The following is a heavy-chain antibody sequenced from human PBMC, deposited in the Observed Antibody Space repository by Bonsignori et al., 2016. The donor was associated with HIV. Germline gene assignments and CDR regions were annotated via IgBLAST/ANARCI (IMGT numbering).Heavy chain of an antibody. Sequence: WIRQPPGKGLEWVANIKQDGSEKYYVDSVKGRFTISRDNAKNSLYLQMNSLRAEDTAVYYCAREEPGRWYYFDYWGQGTLVTVSS. V-gene: IGHV3-7*03. CDR3: AREEPGRWYYFDY. CDR2: IKQDGSEK. J-gene: IGHJ4*02. D-gene: IGHD1-14*01.